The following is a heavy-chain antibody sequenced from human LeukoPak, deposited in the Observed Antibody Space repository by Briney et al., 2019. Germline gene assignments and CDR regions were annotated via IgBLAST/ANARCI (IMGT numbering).Heavy chain of an antibody. CDR3: ARHNGFDRGYYYYMDV. CDR2: LYTNGIT. J-gene: IGHJ6*03. CDR1: LGFINIYY. Sequence: KPSETLPLPCPVSLGFINIYYWSWIRQPAGTGLEWVCRLYTNGITNYNPSLKSRITISVDTSNNHFSVKVTSVPAADTAVYYCARHNGFDRGYYYYMDVWGKGTTVTVSS. V-gene: IGHV4-4*07. D-gene: IGHD3-9*01.